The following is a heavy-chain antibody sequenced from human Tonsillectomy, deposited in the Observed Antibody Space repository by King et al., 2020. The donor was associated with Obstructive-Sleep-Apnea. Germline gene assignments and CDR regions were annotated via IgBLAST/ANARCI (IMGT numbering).Heavy chain of an antibody. J-gene: IGHJ4*02. D-gene: IGHD1-26*01. Sequence: VQLVESGGGLVQPGGSLRLSCAASGFTFSSYSMNWVRQAPGKGLEWVSYISSSSSTIYYADSVKGRFTISRDNAKNSLYLQMNSLRAEDTAVYYCARDVGWALQHFDYWGQGTLVTVSS. CDR1: GFTFSSYS. V-gene: IGHV3-48*04. CDR3: ARDVGWALQHFDY. CDR2: ISSSSSTI.